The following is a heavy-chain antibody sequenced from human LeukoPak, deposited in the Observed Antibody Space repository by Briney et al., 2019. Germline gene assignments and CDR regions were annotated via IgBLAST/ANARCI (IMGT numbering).Heavy chain of an antibody. Sequence: ASVKVSCKVSGYILTELSMHWVRQAPGKGLEWMGGFDPEDGETIYAQKFQGRVTMTEDTSTDTAYMELSSLRPEDTAVYYCATDVNYYDSSGYYFTDYWGQGTLVTVSS. CDR1: GYILTELS. CDR3: ATDVNYYDSSGYYFTDY. V-gene: IGHV1-24*01. D-gene: IGHD3-22*01. CDR2: FDPEDGET. J-gene: IGHJ4*02.